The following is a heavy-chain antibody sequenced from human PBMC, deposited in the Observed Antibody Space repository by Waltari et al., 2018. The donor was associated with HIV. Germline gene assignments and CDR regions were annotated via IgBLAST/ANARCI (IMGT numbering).Heavy chain of an antibody. J-gene: IGHJ4*02. Sequence: EVQLLESGGGLVQPGGSSRRSSAASALTFSGLAMSWGRQAPGKGVEWVSAITGSGGGTYYADSVKGRFTFSRDNSQNTLYLQMNSLRAEDTAVYYCAKYLDCSGTSCYTPYFDYWGQGTLVTVSP. CDR3: AKYLDCSGTSCYTPYFDY. CDR2: ITGSGGGT. V-gene: IGHV3-23*01. D-gene: IGHD2-2*02. CDR1: ALTFSGLA.